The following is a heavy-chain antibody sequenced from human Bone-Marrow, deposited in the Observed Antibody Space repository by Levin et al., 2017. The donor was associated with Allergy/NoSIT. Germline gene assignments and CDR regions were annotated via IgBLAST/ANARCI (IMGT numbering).Heavy chain of an antibody. J-gene: IGHJ5*02. CDR2: IYYSGSS. CDR1: GGSIRTTNYY. Sequence: ASQTLSLTCTVSGGSIRTTNYYWGWIRQPPGTGLEWIGNIYYSGSSNYNPSLNSRVTISIDTSKNQFSLKLTTLTAADTAVYYCAREGGPANNWFDPWGQGTMVTVSS. CDR3: AREGGPANNWFDP. V-gene: IGHV4-39*07. D-gene: IGHD2-2*01.